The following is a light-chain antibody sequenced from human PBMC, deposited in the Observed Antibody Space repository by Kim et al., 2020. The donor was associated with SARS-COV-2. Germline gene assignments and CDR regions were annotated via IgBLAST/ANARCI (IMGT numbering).Light chain of an antibody. V-gene: IGLV3-1*01. J-gene: IGLJ1*01. CDR3: QAWDSSTYV. CDR2: QDS. CDR1: KLGDKY. Sequence: SVVPGQTASITCSGDKLGDKYACWYQQKPGQSPVLVIYQDSKRPSGIPERFSGSNSGNTATLTISGTQAMDEADYYCQAWDSSTYVFGTGTKVTVL.